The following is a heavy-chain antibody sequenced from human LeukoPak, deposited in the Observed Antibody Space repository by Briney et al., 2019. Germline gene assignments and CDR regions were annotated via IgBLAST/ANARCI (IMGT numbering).Heavy chain of an antibody. CDR3: ASLNSSGRFLYFDY. V-gene: IGHV3-53*01. CDR1: GFTVSSNY. Sequence: GGSLRLSCAASGFTVSSNYMSWVRQAPGKGLEWVSVIYSGGGTYYADSVKGRFTISRDNSKNTLYLQMNSLRAEDTAVYYCASLNSSGRFLYFDYWGQGTLVTVSS. D-gene: IGHD6-19*01. J-gene: IGHJ4*02. CDR2: IYSGGGT.